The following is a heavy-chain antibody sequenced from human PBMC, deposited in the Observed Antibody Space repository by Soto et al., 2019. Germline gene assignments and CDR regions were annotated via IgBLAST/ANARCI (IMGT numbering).Heavy chain of an antibody. CDR1: GGSFSGYY. Sequence: SETLSLTCAVYGGSFSGYYWSWIRQPPGKGLEWIGEIYHSGSTNYNPSLKSRVTISVDKSKNQFSLKLSSVTAADTAVYYCARDNYYDSSGYYYRGMAYGMDVWGQGTTVTVSS. D-gene: IGHD3-22*01. J-gene: IGHJ6*02. CDR3: ARDNYYDSSGYYYRGMAYGMDV. V-gene: IGHV4-34*01. CDR2: IYHSGST.